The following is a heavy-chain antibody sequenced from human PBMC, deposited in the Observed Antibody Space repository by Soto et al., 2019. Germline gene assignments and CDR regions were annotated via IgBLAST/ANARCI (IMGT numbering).Heavy chain of an antibody. CDR1: GGSISSSSYY. Sequence: PSETLSLTCTVSGGSISSSSYYWSWIRQPPGKGLEWIGYIYYSGSTNYNPSLKSRVTISVDTSKNQFSLELSSVTAADTAVYYCARKIVRGVITNNWFDPWGQGTLVTVSS. D-gene: IGHD3-10*01. CDR2: IYYSGST. J-gene: IGHJ5*02. CDR3: ARKIVRGVITNNWFDP. V-gene: IGHV4-61*01.